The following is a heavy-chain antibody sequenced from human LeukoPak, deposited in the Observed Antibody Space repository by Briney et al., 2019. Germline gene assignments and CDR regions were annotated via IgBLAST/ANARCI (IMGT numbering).Heavy chain of an antibody. CDR2: IYSRGGT. CDR1: GFTFSYYS. D-gene: IGHD6-13*01. J-gene: IGHJ4*02. Sequence: GGSLRLSCVASGFTFSYYSMNWVRQAPGKGLEWVSLIYSRGGTSYADSVKGRFTISRDSSKNTLFLQMNSLRVEDTAVYYCARDPPGIAASGTYYWGQETLVTVSS. V-gene: IGHV3-53*01. CDR3: ARDPPGIAASGTYY.